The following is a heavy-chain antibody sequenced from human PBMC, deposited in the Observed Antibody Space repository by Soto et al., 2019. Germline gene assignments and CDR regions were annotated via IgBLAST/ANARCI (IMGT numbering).Heavy chain of an antibody. V-gene: IGHV1-18*01. Sequence: QVQLVQSGAEVKKPGASVKVSCKASCYSFSIVGISWVRQAPGQGLEWMGWISPYKGNTYYAQRLQGRVTMTTDTSTSTAYIELRSLRSDDTAIYYCARDLDGSGNYYTDYWGQGTLVTVSS. J-gene: IGHJ4*02. D-gene: IGHD3-10*01. CDR2: ISPYKGNT. CDR1: CYSFSIVG. CDR3: ARDLDGSGNYYTDY.